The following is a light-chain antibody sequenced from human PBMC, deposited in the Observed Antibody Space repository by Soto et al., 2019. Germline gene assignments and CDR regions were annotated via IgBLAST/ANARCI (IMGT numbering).Light chain of an antibody. CDR1: QSISSY. CDR2: AAS. V-gene: IGKV1-39*01. CDR3: QQSYSTPIT. Sequence: DIQKTQSASSLAGSVRQRFTIPCRASQSISSYLNWYQQKPGKAPKLLIYAASSLQSGVPSRFSGSGSGTDFTLTISSLQPEDFATYYCQQSYSTPITSGQRTRLEI. J-gene: IGKJ5*01.